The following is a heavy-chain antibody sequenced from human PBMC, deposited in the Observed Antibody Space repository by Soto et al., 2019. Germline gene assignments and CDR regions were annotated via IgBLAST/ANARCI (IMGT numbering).Heavy chain of an antibody. CDR1: GGTFSSYA. D-gene: IGHD6-13*01. J-gene: IGHJ6*02. CDR3: ARAVRIAAAERPIYYYGMDV. Sequence: SVKVSCKASGGTFSSYAISWVRQAPGQGLEWMGGIIPIFGTANYAQKFQGRVTITADESTSTAYMELSSLGSEDTAVYYCARAVRIAAAERPIYYYGMDVWGQGTTVTVSS. V-gene: IGHV1-69*13. CDR2: IIPIFGTA.